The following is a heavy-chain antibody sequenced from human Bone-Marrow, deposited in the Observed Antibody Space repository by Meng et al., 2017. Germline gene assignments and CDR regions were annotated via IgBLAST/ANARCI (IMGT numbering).Heavy chain of an antibody. CDR1: GGTLSDYH. V-gene: IGHV4-34*01. Sequence: QVQLQQWGAGRLRPSETLSLTCDLYGGTLSDYHWGWIRQTPGKGLEWIGDISQRGGTKYTPSFKSRVTVSADTSKKQFSLNLTSVTAADTAVYYCARYRDHFDYWVQGTLVKGSS. J-gene: IGHJ4*02. D-gene: IGHD1-14*01. CDR2: ISQRGGT. CDR3: ARYRDHFDY.